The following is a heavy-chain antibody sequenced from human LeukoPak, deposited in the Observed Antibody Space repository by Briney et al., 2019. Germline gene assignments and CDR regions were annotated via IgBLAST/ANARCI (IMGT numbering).Heavy chain of an antibody. CDR3: ASRSHRKAFDI. CDR1: EATFVSYD. Sequence: SVRVSCKTSEATFVSYDINWVRQAPGQGLEWMGRIIPVLGATNYAQKFQGTVTLTADTSTNTVYMELSNLRSEDTALYFCASRSHRKAFDIWGQGTMVTVSS. J-gene: IGHJ3*02. CDR2: IIPVLGAT. V-gene: IGHV1-69*04. D-gene: IGHD1-14*01.